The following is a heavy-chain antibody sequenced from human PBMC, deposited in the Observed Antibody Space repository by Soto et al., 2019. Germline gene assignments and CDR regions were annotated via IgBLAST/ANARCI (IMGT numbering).Heavy chain of an antibody. Sequence: GASLKISCKGSGYTFTSYWISWVRQMPGEGLEWMGAIYPGDSDTRYSPSFQGQVTITADKSISTAYMQWSSLQASDSAIYYCARSAGNAGRFSDYWGQGTVVTVSS. V-gene: IGHV5-51*01. CDR3: ARSAGNAGRFSDY. D-gene: IGHD2-15*01. CDR2: IYPGDSDT. CDR1: GYTFTSYW. J-gene: IGHJ4*02.